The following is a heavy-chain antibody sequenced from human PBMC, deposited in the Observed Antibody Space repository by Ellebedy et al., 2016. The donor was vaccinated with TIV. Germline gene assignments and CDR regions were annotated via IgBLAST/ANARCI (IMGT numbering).Heavy chain of an antibody. D-gene: IGHD3-3*01. V-gene: IGHV3-7*01. CDR1: GFTFSSYW. Sequence: GESLKISXAASGFTFSSYWMSWVRQAPGKGLEWVANIKQDGSEKYYVDSVKGRFTISRDNAKNSLYLQMNSLRAEDTAVYYCAREAAPDTIFGVVIDFDYWGQGTLVTVSS. CDR2: IKQDGSEK. J-gene: IGHJ4*02. CDR3: AREAAPDTIFGVVIDFDY.